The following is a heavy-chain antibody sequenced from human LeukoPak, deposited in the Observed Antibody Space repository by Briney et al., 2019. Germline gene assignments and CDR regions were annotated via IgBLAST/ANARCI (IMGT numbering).Heavy chain of an antibody. CDR3: ARAWGSSSFYTGVMDV. D-gene: IGHD3-16*01. CDR2: VYYSGST. Sequence: SETLSLTCTVSGGSISSSSYYWSWIRQPPGKGLEWIGYVYYSGSTNYNPSLKSRVTISVDTSKNQFSLKLSSVTAADTAVFYCARAWGSSSFYTGVMDVWGQGTTVTVSS. V-gene: IGHV4-61*01. CDR1: GGSISSSSYY. J-gene: IGHJ6*01.